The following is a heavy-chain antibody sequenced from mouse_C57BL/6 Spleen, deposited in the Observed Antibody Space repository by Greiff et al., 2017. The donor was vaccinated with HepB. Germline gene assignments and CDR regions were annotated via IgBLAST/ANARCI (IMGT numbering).Heavy chain of an antibody. CDR3: ARREPTRYYYGSSYDYYAMDY. CDR1: GYTFTDYN. D-gene: IGHD1-1*01. V-gene: IGHV1-18*01. J-gene: IGHJ4*01. CDR2: INPNNGGT. Sequence: EVQLVESGPELVKPGASVKIPCKASGYTFTDYNMDWVKQSHGKSLEWIGDINPNNGGTIYNQKFKGKATLTVDKSSSTAYMELRSLTSEDTAVYYCARREPTRYYYGSSYDYYAMDYWGQGTSVTVSS.